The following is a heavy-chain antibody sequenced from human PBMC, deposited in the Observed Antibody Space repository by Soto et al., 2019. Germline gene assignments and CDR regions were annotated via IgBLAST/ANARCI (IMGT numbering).Heavy chain of an antibody. V-gene: IGHV4-30-2*01. CDR2: IYQSGTT. CDR3: ARLSPTSYYGMDV. Sequence: PSETLSLTCAVSGGSISRGDYSWNWIRQPPGKGLEWIGNIYQSGTTSYNPSLKSRLTISLDRSENQFSLRLTSVTAADSAVYYCARLSPTSYYGMDVWGQGTTVTVSS. D-gene: IGHD1-1*01. J-gene: IGHJ6*02. CDR1: GGSISRGDYS.